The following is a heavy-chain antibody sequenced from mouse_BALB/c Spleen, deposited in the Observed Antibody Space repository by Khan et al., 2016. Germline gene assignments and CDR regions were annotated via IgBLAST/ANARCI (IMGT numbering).Heavy chain of an antibody. CDR1: GYTFTSYW. V-gene: IGHV1-7*01. J-gene: IGHJ3*01. CDR3: ASSTRFTSFAY. D-gene: IGHD2-1*01. Sequence: QVQLQQSGAELAKPGASVKMSCKASGYTFTSYWMHWVKQRPGQGLEWIGYINPSTGYTEYNQKFKDKATLTADKSYSTAYMQMSSLTSEDSAVYCVASSTRFTSFAYSGQGTLVTGPA. CDR2: INPSTGYT.